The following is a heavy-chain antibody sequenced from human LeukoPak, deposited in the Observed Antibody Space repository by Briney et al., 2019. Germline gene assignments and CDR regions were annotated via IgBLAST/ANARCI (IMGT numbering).Heavy chain of an antibody. CDR2: IKEDGSEK. CDR1: GFSVSTYE. CDR3: ARGRAVDI. Sequence: GGSLRLSCAASGFSVSTYEMNWVRQAPGKGLEWVANIKEDGSEKYYVDSVKGRFTISRDNAKNSVYLQMNSLRAEDTAVYFCARGRAVDIWGQGTMVTVSS. J-gene: IGHJ3*02. V-gene: IGHV3-7*04.